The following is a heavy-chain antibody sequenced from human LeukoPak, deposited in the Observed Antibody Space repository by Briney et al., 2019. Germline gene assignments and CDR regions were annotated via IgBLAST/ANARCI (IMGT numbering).Heavy chain of an antibody. V-gene: IGHV4-30-4*08. J-gene: IGHJ4*02. CDR2: IYYSGST. CDR1: GGSISSGDYY. CDR3: ARAAPRTLYSSSWGIDY. D-gene: IGHD6-13*01. Sequence: SETLSLTCTVSGGSISSGDYYWSWIRQPPGKGLEWIGYIYYSGSTYYNPSLKSRVTISVDTSKNQFSLKLSSVTAADTAVYYCARAAPRTLYSSSWGIDYWGQGTLVTVSS.